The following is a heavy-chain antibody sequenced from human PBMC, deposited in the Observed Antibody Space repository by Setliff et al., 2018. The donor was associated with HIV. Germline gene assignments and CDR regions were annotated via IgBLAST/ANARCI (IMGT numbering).Heavy chain of an antibody. CDR1: GFTFSDYY. D-gene: IGHD1-26*01. V-gene: IGHV3-11*06. Sequence: GGSLRLSCAASGFTFSDYYMSWIRQAPGKGLEWLSYISSSSGTYTSYADSVKGRFTVSRDNAGKPMYLQMNSLRVEDTAIYYCARVEYRGSYSIDYWGQGALVTVSS. CDR3: ARVEYRGSYSIDY. J-gene: IGHJ4*02. CDR2: ISSSSGTYT.